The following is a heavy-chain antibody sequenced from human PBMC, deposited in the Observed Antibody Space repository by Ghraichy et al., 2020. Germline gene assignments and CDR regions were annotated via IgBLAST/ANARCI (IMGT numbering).Heavy chain of an antibody. V-gene: IGHV4-59*01. CDR2: MFHSGTI. D-gene: IGHD3-10*01. J-gene: IGHJ6*03. Sequence: ESLNISCTISGVSTINSYWTWIRQSPGKGLEWLGFMFHSGTINYNPSLKSRVTISINTSKNQFYLKLNSVTAADTAVYYCARGTYGPGNYYYLDIWGKGTTVTVSS. CDR1: GVSTINSY. CDR3: ARGTYGPGNYYYLDI.